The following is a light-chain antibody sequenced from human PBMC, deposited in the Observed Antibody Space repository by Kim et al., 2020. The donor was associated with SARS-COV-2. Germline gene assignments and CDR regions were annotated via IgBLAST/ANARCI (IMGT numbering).Light chain of an antibody. CDR1: QSVSSH. Sequence: SPGERATPSSSASQSVSSHLGWYQQKPGQTPRLLIYDTSTRATGVPARFSGSGSGTEFTLTISSLQSEDFSVYYCQQYYSWPPITFGQGTRLEIK. V-gene: IGKV3-15*01. J-gene: IGKJ5*01. CDR2: DTS. CDR3: QQYYSWPPIT.